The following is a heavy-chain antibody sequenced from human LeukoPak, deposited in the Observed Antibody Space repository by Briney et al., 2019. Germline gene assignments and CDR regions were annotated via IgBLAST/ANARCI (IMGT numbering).Heavy chain of an antibody. CDR1: GFTFSSYS. V-gene: IGHV3-21*01. CDR2: ISSSSSYI. Sequence: GGSLRLSCAASGFTFSSYSMNWVRQAPGKGLEWVSSISSSSSYIYYADSVKGRFTISRDNAKNSLYLQMNSLRAEDTAVHYCASDSPAKDAFDIWGQGTMVTVSS. CDR3: ASDSPAKDAFDI. J-gene: IGHJ3*02.